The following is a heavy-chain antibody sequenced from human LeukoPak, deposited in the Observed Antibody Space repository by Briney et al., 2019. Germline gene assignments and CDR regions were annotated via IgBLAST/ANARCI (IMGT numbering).Heavy chain of an antibody. J-gene: IGHJ4*02. V-gene: IGHV3-74*01. Sequence: GGSLRLSCAASGFTFSSYWMHWVRQAPGKGLVWISGINTDGSTTSYADSVKGRFTISRDNANNTLYLQMNSLRAEDTAVNYCARNSGSNRPVDCWGQGTLVAVSS. CDR1: GFTFSSYW. CDR3: ARNSGSNRPVDC. CDR2: INTDGSTT. D-gene: IGHD1-26*01.